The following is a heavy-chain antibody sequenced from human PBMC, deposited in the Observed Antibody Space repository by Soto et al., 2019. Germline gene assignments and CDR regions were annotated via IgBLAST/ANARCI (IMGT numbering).Heavy chain of an antibody. J-gene: IGHJ5*02. CDR2: IYSSGNT. Sequence: SDTLSITCGVCGGTIRGYYWTWIRQPAGKGLEWIGRIYSSGNTKYNPSLQSRVTMSLDTSNNQFSLRLTSVTAADTAVYYCARGQRFSDCFDLWGQGTLVTVSS. CDR3: ARGQRFSDCFDL. V-gene: IGHV4-4*07. D-gene: IGHD3-3*01. CDR1: GGTIRGYY.